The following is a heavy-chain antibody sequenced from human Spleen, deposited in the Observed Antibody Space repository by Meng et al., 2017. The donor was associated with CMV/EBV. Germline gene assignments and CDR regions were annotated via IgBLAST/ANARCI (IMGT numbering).Heavy chain of an antibody. Sequence: ASVKVSCKASEYTFTGYYLHWVRQAPGQGLEWMGWINPNSGGTNYAQKFQGRVTMTRDTSTSTVYMELSSLRSEDTAVYYCARNMGDSNFWGYYYYYGMDVWGQGTTVTVSS. CDR3: ARNMGDSNFWGYYYYYGMDV. D-gene: IGHD3-3*01. CDR1: EYTFTGYY. J-gene: IGHJ6*02. V-gene: IGHV1-2*02. CDR2: INPNSGGT.